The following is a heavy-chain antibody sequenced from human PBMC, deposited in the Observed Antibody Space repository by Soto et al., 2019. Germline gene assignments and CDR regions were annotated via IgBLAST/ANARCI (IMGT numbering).Heavy chain of an antibody. J-gene: IGHJ5*02. Sequence: SETLSLTCTVSGGSISSGGYYWSWNRQHPGKGLEWIGYIYYSGSTYYNPSLKSRVTISVDTSKNQFSLKLSSVTAADTAVYYCARAPVRGDTYNWFDPWGQGTLVTVSS. CDR3: ARAPVRGDTYNWFDP. D-gene: IGHD3-10*01. CDR1: GGSISSGGYY. V-gene: IGHV4-31*03. CDR2: IYYSGST.